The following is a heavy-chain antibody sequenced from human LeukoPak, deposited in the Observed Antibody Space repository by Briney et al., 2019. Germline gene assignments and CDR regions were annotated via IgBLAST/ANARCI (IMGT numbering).Heavy chain of an antibody. V-gene: IGHV4-59*01. D-gene: IGHD3-10*01. Sequence: SETLSLTCAVYGGSFSGYYWSWIRQPPGKGLEWIGHIYYSGSTNYNPSLKSRVTISVDTSKNQFSLKLSSVTAADTAVYYCARDTFSHHYYGSGSYVYGMDVWGQGTTVTVSS. J-gene: IGHJ6*02. CDR1: GGSFSGYY. CDR2: IYYSGST. CDR3: ARDTFSHHYYGSGSYVYGMDV.